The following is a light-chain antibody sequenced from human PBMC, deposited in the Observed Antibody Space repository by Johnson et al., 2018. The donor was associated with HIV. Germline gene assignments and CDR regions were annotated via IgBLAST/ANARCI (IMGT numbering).Light chain of an antibody. Sequence: QSAMTQPPSVSAAPGQRVNISCSGHSSNIENYFVSWYQQLPGAAPRLLIYEDYKRPPGIPDRFSGSKSGASATLGLTGLQTGAEADYYCGVWDSSLSPHYVFGTGTTITVL. V-gene: IGLV1-51*02. J-gene: IGLJ1*01. CDR3: GVWDSSLSPHYV. CDR1: SSNIENYF. CDR2: EDY.